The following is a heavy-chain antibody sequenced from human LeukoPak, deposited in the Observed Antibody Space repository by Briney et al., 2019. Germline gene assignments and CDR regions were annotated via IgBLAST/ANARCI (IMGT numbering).Heavy chain of an antibody. CDR2: FDPEDGET. CDR1: GYTLTELS. CDR3: ATQRAFPRLELRGDAFDI. Sequence: ASVKVSCKVSGYTLTELSMHWVRQAPGKGLEWMGGFDPEDGETIYAQKFQGRVTMTEDTSTDTAYMELSSLRSEDTAVYYCATQRAFPRLELRGDAFDIWGQGTMVTVSS. D-gene: IGHD1-7*01. V-gene: IGHV1-24*01. J-gene: IGHJ3*02.